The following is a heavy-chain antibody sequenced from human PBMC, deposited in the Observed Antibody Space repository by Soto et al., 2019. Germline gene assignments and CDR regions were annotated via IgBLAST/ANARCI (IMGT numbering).Heavy chain of an antibody. CDR2: TIPIFGTA. Sequence: SVKVSCKASGGTFSSYAISWVRQAPGQGLEWMGGTIPIFGTANYAQKFQGRVTITADESTSTAYMELSSLRSEDTAVYYCARDTENYYDSSGYYYWWFDPWGQGTLVTVSS. V-gene: IGHV1-69*13. CDR3: ARDTENYYDSSGYYYWWFDP. CDR1: GGTFSSYA. D-gene: IGHD3-22*01. J-gene: IGHJ5*02.